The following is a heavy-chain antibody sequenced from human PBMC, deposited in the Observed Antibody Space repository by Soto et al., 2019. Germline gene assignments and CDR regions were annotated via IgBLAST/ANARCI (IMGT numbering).Heavy chain of an antibody. Sequence: GGSLRLSCAASGFTFSDYYMTWIRQAPGKGLEWVSYISSSGTGIYYADSMKGRFTISRDNAKKTLYLQMSSLRAEDTAVYYCASAYSDAFDIWGQGTMVTVSS. CDR3: ASAYSDAFDI. J-gene: IGHJ3*02. CDR2: ISSSGTGI. V-gene: IGHV3-11*01. D-gene: IGHD2-15*01. CDR1: GFTFSDYY.